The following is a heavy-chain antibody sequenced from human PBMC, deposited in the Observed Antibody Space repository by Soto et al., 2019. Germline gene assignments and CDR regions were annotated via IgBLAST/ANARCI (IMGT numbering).Heavy chain of an antibody. CDR3: ARDSGITGTTFAFDI. D-gene: IGHD1-7*01. Sequence: GGSLRLSCAASGFTFSDHFMSWIRQAPGKGLEWISYMTPSGSSRSYADSVKGRFTISRDNAKNSLYLQMNSLRAEDTAVYYCARDSGITGTTFAFDIWGQGTMVTVSS. J-gene: IGHJ3*02. CDR2: MTPSGSSR. V-gene: IGHV3-11*04. CDR1: GFTFSDHF.